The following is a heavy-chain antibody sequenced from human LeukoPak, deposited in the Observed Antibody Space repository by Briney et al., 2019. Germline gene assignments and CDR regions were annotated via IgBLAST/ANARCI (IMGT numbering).Heavy chain of an antibody. CDR3: ARQGFGSSYFDY. Sequence: PSETLSLTCTVSGGPISSSSYYWGWIRQPPGKGLEWIGGIYYSGSTYYNPSLKSRVTISLDTSKNQFSLKLSSVTAADTAVYYCARQGFGSSYFDYWGQGTLVTVSS. CDR1: GGPISSSSYY. J-gene: IGHJ4*02. V-gene: IGHV4-39*07. D-gene: IGHD3-16*01. CDR2: IYYSGST.